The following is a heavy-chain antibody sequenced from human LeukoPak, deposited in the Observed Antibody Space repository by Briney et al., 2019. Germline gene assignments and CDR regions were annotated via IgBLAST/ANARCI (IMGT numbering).Heavy chain of an antibody. J-gene: IGHJ4*02. CDR1: GVTFTNYA. Sequence: GGSLRLSCAASGVTFTNYAMTWVRQAPGKGLEWVSGISISGGSTDYADSVKGRFTISRDNSKNTLYLQMNSLRAEDTAVYYCAKLPARNKVEYWGQGTLVTVSS. D-gene: IGHD2/OR15-2a*01. V-gene: IGHV3-23*01. CDR3: AKLPARNKVEY. CDR2: ISISGGST.